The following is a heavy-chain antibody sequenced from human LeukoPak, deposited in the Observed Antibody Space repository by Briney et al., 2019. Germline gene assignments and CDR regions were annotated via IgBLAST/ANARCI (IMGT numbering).Heavy chain of an antibody. CDR1: GITLSNYG. CDR2: IGGSGGGT. CDR3: AKRGVVIRVILVGFHKEAYYFDS. Sequence: PGGSLRLSCAVSGITLSNYGMSWVRQAPGKGLEWVAGIGGSGGGTNYADSVKGRFTISRDSPRNTLYLQMNSLRAEDTAVYFCAKRGVVIRVILVGFHKEAYYFDSWGQGALVTVSS. D-gene: IGHD3-22*01. J-gene: IGHJ4*02. V-gene: IGHV3-23*01.